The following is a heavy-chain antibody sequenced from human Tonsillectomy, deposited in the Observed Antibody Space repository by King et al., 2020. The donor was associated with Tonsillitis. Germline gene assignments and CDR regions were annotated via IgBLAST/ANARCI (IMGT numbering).Heavy chain of an antibody. Sequence: QLQESGRGLVKPSETLSLTCSVTGYSISSGYSWGWIRQPPGKGLEWIGSLYHSGSTYYNPSLKSRVTISVDTSKNQFSLKLSSVTAADTAMYYCARDAGGVKGFDIWGRGTMVTVS. CDR3: ARDAGGVKGFDI. V-gene: IGHV4-38-2*02. CDR2: LYHSGST. CDR1: GYSISSGYS. D-gene: IGHD1-26*01. J-gene: IGHJ3*02.